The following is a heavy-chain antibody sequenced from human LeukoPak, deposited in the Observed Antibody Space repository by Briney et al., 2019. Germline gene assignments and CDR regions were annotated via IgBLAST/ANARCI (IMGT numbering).Heavy chain of an antibody. CDR3: ARVDYGSGSYFDY. CDR1: GFTVSSNY. Sequence: GGSLRLSCAASGFTVSSNYISWVRRAPGKGLEWVSVIYSGGSTDYADSVKGRFAISRDNSKNMLYLQLNSLRAEDTAVYYCARVDYGSGSYFDYWRQGTLVTVSS. CDR2: IYSGGST. D-gene: IGHD3-10*01. V-gene: IGHV3-53*01. J-gene: IGHJ4*02.